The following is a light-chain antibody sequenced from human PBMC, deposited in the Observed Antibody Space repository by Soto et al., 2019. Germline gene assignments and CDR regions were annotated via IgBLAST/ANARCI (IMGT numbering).Light chain of an antibody. CDR1: QGVTTN. J-gene: IGKJ3*01. CDR3: QQRSNWPLT. CDR2: DVS. V-gene: IGKV3-11*01. Sequence: EIVLTQSPGTLSVSPGERATLSCRAGQGVTTNFAWYQQKSGQSPRLLIYDVSIRATGVPARFSGTGSETDFTLTISGLEPEDFAVYYCQQRSNWPLTFGPGTKVDIK.